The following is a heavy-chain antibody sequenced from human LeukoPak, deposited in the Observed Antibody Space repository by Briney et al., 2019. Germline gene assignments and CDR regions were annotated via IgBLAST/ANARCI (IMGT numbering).Heavy chain of an antibody. CDR2: IYYSGST. CDR1: GGSISSSSYY. CDR3: ARELQNYYDSSGTPDAFDI. J-gene: IGHJ3*02. V-gene: IGHV4-39*07. D-gene: IGHD3-22*01. Sequence: SETLSLTCTVSGGSISSSSYYWGWIRQPPGKGLEWIGSIYYSGSTYYNPSLKSRVTISVDTSKNQFSLKLSSVTAADTAVYYCARELQNYYDSSGTPDAFDIWGQGTMVTVSS.